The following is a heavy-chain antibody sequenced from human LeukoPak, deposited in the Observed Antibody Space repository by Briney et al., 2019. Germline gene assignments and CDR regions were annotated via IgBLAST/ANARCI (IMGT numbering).Heavy chain of an antibody. D-gene: IGHD3-10*01. Sequence: GASVKVSCKASGYTFTGYYMHWVRQAPGQGLEWMGWISAYNGNTNYAQKLQGRVTMTIDTSTSTAYMELRSLRSDDTAVYYCARNNSGSYFYYGMDVWGKGTTVTVSS. CDR1: GYTFTGYY. CDR2: ISAYNGNT. CDR3: ARNNSGSYFYYGMDV. J-gene: IGHJ6*04. V-gene: IGHV1-18*04.